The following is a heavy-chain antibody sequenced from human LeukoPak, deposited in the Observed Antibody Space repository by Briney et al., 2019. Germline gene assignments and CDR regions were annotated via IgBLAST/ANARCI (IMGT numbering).Heavy chain of an antibody. CDR2: IKQDGSEK. D-gene: IGHD3-10*01. Sequence: GGSLRLSCAASGFTFSSYWMSWVRQAPGKGLEWVANIKQDGSEKYYVDSVKGRFTISRDNAKNSLYLQMNSLRAEDTAVYYCARISGSGSIYSYFDYWGQGTLVTVSS. V-gene: IGHV3-7*01. CDR1: GFTFSSYW. J-gene: IGHJ4*02. CDR3: ARISGSGSIYSYFDY.